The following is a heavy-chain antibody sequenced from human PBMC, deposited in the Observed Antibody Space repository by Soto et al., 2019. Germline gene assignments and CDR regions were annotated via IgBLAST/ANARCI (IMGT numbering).Heavy chain of an antibody. CDR1: GGSINSTNW. CDR3: ARNGYSSGWYHFDY. Sequence: QVQLQESGPGLEKPSGTMSLSCAGYGGSINSTNWWSWVRQSPGKRQEWIGEIHHSGSTNYKSSLKSRVTMSVDKSKNQFSLRLTSVTAADTAVYYCARNGYSSGWYHFDYWGQGTLVTVSS. CDR2: IHHSGST. D-gene: IGHD6-19*01. V-gene: IGHV4-4*02. J-gene: IGHJ4*02.